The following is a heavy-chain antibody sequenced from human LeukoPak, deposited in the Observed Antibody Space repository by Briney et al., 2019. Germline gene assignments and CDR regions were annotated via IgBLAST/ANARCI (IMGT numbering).Heavy chain of an antibody. Sequence: GGSLRLSCAASGFTFSSYSMNWVRQAPGKGLMWVSRINSDGTTTNYADSVKGRFTISRDNAKNTLYLQMNSLRAEDTAVYYCARVSTSSTWYIDYWGQGTLVTVSS. J-gene: IGHJ4*02. CDR3: ARVSTSSTWYIDY. D-gene: IGHD6-13*01. CDR1: GFTFSSYS. CDR2: INSDGTTT. V-gene: IGHV3-74*01.